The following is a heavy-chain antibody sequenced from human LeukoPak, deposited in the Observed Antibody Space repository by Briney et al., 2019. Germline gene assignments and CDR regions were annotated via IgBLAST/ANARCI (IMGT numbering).Heavy chain of an antibody. CDR1: GFSFSSYA. Sequence: GSLRLSWAASGFSFSSYAMTWARQAPVKGLEWVSAISGDGTRTYYADSVKGRFTISRDNSKNTLYLEMSSLRVEDTAIYYCAKWPEGAMDYFDYWGQGTLVTVSS. CDR3: AKWPEGAMDYFDY. CDR2: ISGDGTRT. J-gene: IGHJ4*02. D-gene: IGHD3-16*01. V-gene: IGHV3-23*01.